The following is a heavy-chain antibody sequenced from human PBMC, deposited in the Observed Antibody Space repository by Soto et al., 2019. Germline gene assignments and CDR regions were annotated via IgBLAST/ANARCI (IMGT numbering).Heavy chain of an antibody. CDR2: VSWDGKAQ. V-gene: IGHV3-30*18. CDR3: VKEATVQAAHHFDY. CDR1: GFIFSNYG. J-gene: IGHJ4*02. Sequence: QVQLVESGGGVVQPGGSLRLSCAASGFIFSNYGMQWFRQAPGKGLEWVAVVSWDGKAQYYADSVKGRFTISRDNSGDTLSLQTNSLRPDDTAVYYCVKEATVQAAHHFDYWGQGTLVTVSS. D-gene: IGHD2-2*01.